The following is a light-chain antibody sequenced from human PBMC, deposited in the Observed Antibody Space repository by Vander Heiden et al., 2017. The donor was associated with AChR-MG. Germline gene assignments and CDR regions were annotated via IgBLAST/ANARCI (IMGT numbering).Light chain of an antibody. CDR3: QQYNDWPLYT. CDR2: GAS. V-gene: IGKV3-15*01. CDR1: ENVDSN. Sequence: VMTQSPATLSVSPGERATLSCTASENVDSNLAWHQQKPGQAPRLLIFGASTRATGIPARFSGSGSGTEFTLTISSLQSEDFAIYYCQQYNDWPLYTFGQGTKLEIK. J-gene: IGKJ2*01.